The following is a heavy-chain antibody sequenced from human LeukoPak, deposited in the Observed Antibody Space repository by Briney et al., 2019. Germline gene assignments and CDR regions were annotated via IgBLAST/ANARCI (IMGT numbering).Heavy chain of an antibody. J-gene: IGHJ4*02. CDR1: GLTVSDNA. V-gene: IGHV3-53*01. CDR2: IYTTGGT. D-gene: IGHD3-22*01. Sequence: GGSLRLSCTVSGLTVSDNAMSWVRQAPGKGLKWVSFIYTTGGTHNSDSVTGRFTISRDSSKNTLYLQMNSLRPEDTAVYYCARRAGDYSHPYDYWGQGTLVTVSS. CDR3: ARRAGDYSHPYDY.